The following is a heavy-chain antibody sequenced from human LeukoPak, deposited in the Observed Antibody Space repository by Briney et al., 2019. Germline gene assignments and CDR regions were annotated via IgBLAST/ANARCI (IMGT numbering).Heavy chain of an antibody. CDR2: IYYSGST. D-gene: IGHD4-17*01. V-gene: IGHV4-59*08. Sequence: SETLSLTCTVSGGSISSYYWSWIRQPPGKGLEWIGYIYYSGSTNYNPSLKSRVTISVDTSKNQFSLKLSSVTAADTAVYYCVRHGEWDYGDYVIFDYWGQGTLVTVSS. CDR1: GGSISSYY. J-gene: IGHJ4*02. CDR3: VRHGEWDYGDYVIFDY.